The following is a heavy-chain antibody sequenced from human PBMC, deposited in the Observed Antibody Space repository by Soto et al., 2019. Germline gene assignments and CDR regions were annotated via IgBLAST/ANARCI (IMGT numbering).Heavy chain of an antibody. CDR3: ARHGALELEPFTDLYYFDY. CDR1: GYTFTGYY. J-gene: IGHJ4*02. V-gene: IGHV1-2*04. D-gene: IGHD1-1*01. Sequence: ASVKVSCKASGYTFTGYYMHWVRQAPGQGLEWMGWINPNSGGTNYAQKFQGWVTISVDTSKNQFSLKLSSVTAADTAVYYCARHGALELEPFTDLYYFDYWGQGTLVTVSS. CDR2: INPNSGGT.